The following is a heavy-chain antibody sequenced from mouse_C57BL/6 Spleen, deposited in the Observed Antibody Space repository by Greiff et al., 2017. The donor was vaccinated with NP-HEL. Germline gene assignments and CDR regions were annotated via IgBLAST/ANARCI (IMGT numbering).Heavy chain of an antibody. CDR1: GYSFTSYY. D-gene: IGHD2-13*01. CDR2: IYPGSGNT. Sequence: QVQLQQSGPELVKPGASVKISCKASGYSFTSYYIHWVKQRPGQGLEWIGWIYPGSGNTKYNEKFKGKASLTADTSSSTAYMQLSSLTSEDSAVYYCARGDWGMDYWGQGTSVTVSS. CDR3: ARGDWGMDY. V-gene: IGHV1-66*01. J-gene: IGHJ4*01.